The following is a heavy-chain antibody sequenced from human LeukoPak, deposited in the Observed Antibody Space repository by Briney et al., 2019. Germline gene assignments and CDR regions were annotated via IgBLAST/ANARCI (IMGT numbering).Heavy chain of an antibody. CDR3: AKASWVSRADAVW. V-gene: IGHV3-23*01. CDR1: GFSFSNYA. D-gene: IGHD3-16*01. Sequence: PGVSLRLSWAASGFSFSNYAMSWVRQAPARGPECVSSLRGGGETFYADSVKGRFTLSRDDYRNTVYLQLNNLRVEDTAIYYCAKASWVSRADAVWWGQGTQVTVSS. CDR2: LRGGGET. J-gene: IGHJ4*02.